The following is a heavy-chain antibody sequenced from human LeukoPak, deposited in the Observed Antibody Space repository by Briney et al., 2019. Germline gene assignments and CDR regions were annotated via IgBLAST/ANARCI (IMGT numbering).Heavy chain of an antibody. V-gene: IGHV4-61*01. Sequence: SETLSLTCTVSGGSVSSGSYYWSWIRQPPGKGLEWIGYIYYSGSTNYNPSLKSRVTISVDTSKNQFSLELSSVAAADTAVYYCARADPPYYDSSGYLDYWGQGTLVTVSS. J-gene: IGHJ4*02. CDR1: GGSVSSGSYY. D-gene: IGHD3-22*01. CDR2: IYYSGST. CDR3: ARADPPYYDSSGYLDY.